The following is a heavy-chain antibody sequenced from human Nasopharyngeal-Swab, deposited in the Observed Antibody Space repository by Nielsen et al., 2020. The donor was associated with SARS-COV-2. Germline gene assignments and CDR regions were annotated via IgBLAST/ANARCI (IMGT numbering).Heavy chain of an antibody. D-gene: IGHD6-13*01. CDR1: GFTFSSYW. J-gene: IGHJ6*02. Sequence: GSLKISCAASGFTFSSYWMHWVRQAPGKGLVWVSRINSDGSSTSYADSVKGRFTISRDNAKNTLYLQMNSLRAEDTAVYYCARARLQQPDQYYYGMDVWGQGTTVTVSS. CDR3: ARARLQQPDQYYYGMDV. V-gene: IGHV3-74*01. CDR2: INSDGSST.